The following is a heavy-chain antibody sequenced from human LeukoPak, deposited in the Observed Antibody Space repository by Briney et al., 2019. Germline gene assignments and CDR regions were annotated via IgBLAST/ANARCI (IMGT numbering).Heavy chain of an antibody. Sequence: GGSLRLSCAASGFTFSSYWMSWVRQAPGKGLKWVANIKQDGSEKYYVDSVKGRFTISRDNAKNSLYLQMNSLRAEDTAVYYCARVPTYYYDSSGYPKDYYYYYMDVWGKGTTVTISS. CDR1: GFTFSSYW. CDR3: ARVPTYYYDSSGYPKDYYYYYMDV. D-gene: IGHD3-22*01. J-gene: IGHJ6*03. V-gene: IGHV3-7*01. CDR2: IKQDGSEK.